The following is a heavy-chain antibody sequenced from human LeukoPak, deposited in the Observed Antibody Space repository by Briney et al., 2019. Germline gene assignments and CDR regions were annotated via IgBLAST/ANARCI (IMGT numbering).Heavy chain of an antibody. D-gene: IGHD1-14*01. Sequence: GGSLRLSCAASGFTFSYSSMSWVRQAPGKGLEWVSAISDSDGSTYYADSVKGRFTISRDNSKNTLYLQMNSLRAEDTAVYYCAKLIDRNPEEWGQGTLVTVSS. CDR2: ISDSDGST. CDR1: GFTFSYSS. V-gene: IGHV3-23*01. CDR3: AKLIDRNPEE. J-gene: IGHJ4*02.